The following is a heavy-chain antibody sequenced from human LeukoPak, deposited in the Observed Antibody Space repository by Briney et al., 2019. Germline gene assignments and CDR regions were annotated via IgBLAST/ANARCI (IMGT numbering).Heavy chain of an antibody. J-gene: IGHJ4*02. CDR2: IKQDGSEK. Sequence: GGSLRLSCAASGFTFSSYEMNWVRQAPGKGLEWVANIKQDGSEKYYVDSVKGRFTISRDNAKNSLYLQMNSLRAEDTAVYYCAREGSSSPLFDYWGQGTLVTVSS. D-gene: IGHD6-13*01. CDR1: GFTFSSYE. V-gene: IGHV3-7*01. CDR3: AREGSSSPLFDY.